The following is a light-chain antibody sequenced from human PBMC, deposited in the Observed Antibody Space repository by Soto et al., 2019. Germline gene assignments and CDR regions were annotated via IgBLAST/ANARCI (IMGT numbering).Light chain of an antibody. CDR3: HSYDSSLSGSV. J-gene: IGLJ3*02. Sequence: QSALTQSPSVSGAPGQRVTISCTGSSSNIGAGYDVHWYQQLPGTVPKLLIYGNSNRPSGVPDRFSGSKSGTSASLAITGLQAEDEADYYCHSYDSSLSGSVFGGGTKLTVL. CDR2: GNS. CDR1: SSNIGAGYD. V-gene: IGLV1-40*01.